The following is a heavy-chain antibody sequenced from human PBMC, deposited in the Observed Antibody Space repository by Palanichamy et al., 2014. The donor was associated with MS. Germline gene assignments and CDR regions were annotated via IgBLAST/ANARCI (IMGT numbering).Heavy chain of an antibody. CDR1: GFTFHDYT. CDR2: ISSDGGST. Sequence: ELQLVESGGVVVQPGGSLGLSCAASGFTFHDYTIHWVRQAPGKGLEWVSLISSDGGSTYYADSVKGRFTISRDNSKNSLYLQMNSLRTEDTAFYYCAKDWNSGTYATSYFDYWGQGTLVTVSS. D-gene: IGHD1-26*01. V-gene: IGHV3-43*01. CDR3: AKDWNSGTYATSYFDY. J-gene: IGHJ4*02.